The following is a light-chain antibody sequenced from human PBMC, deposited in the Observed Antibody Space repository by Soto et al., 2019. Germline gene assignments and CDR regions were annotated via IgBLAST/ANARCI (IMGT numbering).Light chain of an antibody. CDR2: RNT. Sequence: QSVLTQPPSVSGAPGQGVTISCAGTYSNIGAGYDVHWYQQIPGTAPKLLIQRNTLRSSGVPDRFSGSKSGTSASLAITGLQAEDEADYYCQSYDHTLSRSLFGGGTKLTVL. J-gene: IGLJ3*02. CDR3: QSYDHTLSRSL. CDR1: YSNIGAGYD. V-gene: IGLV1-40*01.